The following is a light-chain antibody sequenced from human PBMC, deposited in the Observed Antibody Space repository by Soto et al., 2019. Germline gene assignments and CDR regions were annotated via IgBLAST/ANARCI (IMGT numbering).Light chain of an antibody. Sequence: QSVLTQPASVSGSPGQSITIPCAGTGSDVGAYNLVSWYQQHPGKAPTLLICEVNTRPSGISNRFSASKSGDTASLTISGLQAEDEADYFCCSYAGTVAYVFGTGTKVTVL. CDR1: GSDVGAYNL. CDR3: CSYAGTVAYV. CDR2: EVN. V-gene: IGLV2-23*02. J-gene: IGLJ1*01.